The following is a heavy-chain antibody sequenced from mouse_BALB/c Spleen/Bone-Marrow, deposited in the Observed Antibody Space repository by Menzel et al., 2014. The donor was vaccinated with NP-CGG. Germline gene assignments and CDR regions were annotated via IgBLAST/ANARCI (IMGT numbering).Heavy chain of an antibody. J-gene: IGHJ4*01. CDR2: IWAGGST. CDR1: GFSLTSYG. V-gene: IGHV2-9*02. Sequence: VQRVESVPGLVAPSQSLSITCTVSGFSLTSYGVHWVRQPPGKGLEWLGVIWAGGSTNYNSAPMSRLSISKDKSKSQVFLKMNRLQTDDTAIYYCAGGWGNGAMGYWGQGTSVTVSS. CDR3: AGGWGNGAMGY. D-gene: IGHD2-1*01.